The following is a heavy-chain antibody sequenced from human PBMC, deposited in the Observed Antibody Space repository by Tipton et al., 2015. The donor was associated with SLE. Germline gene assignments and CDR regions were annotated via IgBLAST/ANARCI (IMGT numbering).Heavy chain of an antibody. CDR2: ISSSSSYI. J-gene: IGHJ6*02. Sequence: SLRLSCAASGFTFSSYSMNWVRQAPGKGLEWVSSISSSSSYIYYADSVKGRFTISRDNAKNSLYLQMNSLRAEDTAVYYCARGVITMIAVAQIGPYGMDVWGQGTTVTVSS. CDR3: ARGVITMIAVAQIGPYGMDV. CDR1: GFTFSSYS. D-gene: IGHD3-22*01. V-gene: IGHV3-21*01.